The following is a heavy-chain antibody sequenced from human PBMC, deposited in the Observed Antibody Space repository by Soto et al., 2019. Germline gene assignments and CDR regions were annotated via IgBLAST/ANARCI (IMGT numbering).Heavy chain of an antibody. Sequence: SVKVSCKASGGTFSSYAVSWVRQAPGQGLEWMGGIIPIFGTANYAQKFQGRVTITADESTSTAYMELSSLRSEDTAVYYCARVIAAAGNIDYWGQGTLVTVSS. CDR1: GGTFSSYA. J-gene: IGHJ4*02. CDR2: IIPIFGTA. D-gene: IGHD6-13*01. CDR3: ARVIAAAGNIDY. V-gene: IGHV1-69*13.